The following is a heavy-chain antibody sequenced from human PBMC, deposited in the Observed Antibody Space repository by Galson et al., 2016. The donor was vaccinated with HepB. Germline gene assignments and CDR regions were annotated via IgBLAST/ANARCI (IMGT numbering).Heavy chain of an antibody. D-gene: IGHD2-21*01. V-gene: IGHV3-74*01. J-gene: IGHJ6*02. Sequence: SLRLSCAASGFAFSTSWMHWVRQVPGKGLVWVSRINHDGTSTAYADSVKGRFSSSRDNAKNTVYLQMDILRDEDTAVYYCARAPDCGNGNGYGGYYYGMDVWGQGATVTVSS. CDR2: INHDGTST. CDR1: GFAFSTSW. CDR3: ARAPDCGNGNGYGGYYYGMDV.